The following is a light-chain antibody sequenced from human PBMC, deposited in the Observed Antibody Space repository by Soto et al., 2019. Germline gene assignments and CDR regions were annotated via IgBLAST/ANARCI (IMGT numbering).Light chain of an antibody. Sequence: QAVVTQPPSASGTPGQRVTISCSGGSSNIGSNTVNWYRQLPGTAPKVLLYADDQRPSGVPGRFSGSKSGTSASLAISGLQSDDEADYFCAAWDDSLSGPVFGGGTKVTVL. CDR3: AAWDDSLSGPV. V-gene: IGLV1-44*01. CDR2: ADD. J-gene: IGLJ2*01. CDR1: SSNIGSNT.